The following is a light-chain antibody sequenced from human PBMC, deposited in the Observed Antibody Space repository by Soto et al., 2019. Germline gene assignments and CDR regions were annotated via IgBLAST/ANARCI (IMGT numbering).Light chain of an antibody. CDR3: HEYNSPCT. Sequence: DIKMTQSPSTLSASVGDRVTITCRASQTISSWLAWYQQKPGKAPKLLIYKASSLESGVPTRFSGSGSGTDFTLIISRLQHDDFATYYCHEYNSPCTFGHGTKLEIK. CDR2: KAS. V-gene: IGKV1-5*03. CDR1: QTISSW. J-gene: IGKJ2*02.